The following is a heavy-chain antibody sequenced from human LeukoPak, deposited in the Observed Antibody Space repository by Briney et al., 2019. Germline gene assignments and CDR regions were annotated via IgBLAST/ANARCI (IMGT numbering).Heavy chain of an antibody. J-gene: IGHJ3*02. CDR3: ARRYSKGWLNAFDI. CDR2: INPKNGGS. D-gene: IGHD3-22*01. V-gene: IGHV1-2*02. Sequence: ASVKVSCKASGYTFTGYYMHWVRQAPGQGLEWVGWINPKNGGSNYAQKLQGRVTMTTDTSTSTAYMELRSLRSDDTAVYYCARRYSKGWLNAFDIWGQGTMVTVSS. CDR1: GYTFTGYY.